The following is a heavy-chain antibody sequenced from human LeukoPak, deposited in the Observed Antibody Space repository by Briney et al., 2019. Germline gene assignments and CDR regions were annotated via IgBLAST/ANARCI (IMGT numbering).Heavy chain of an antibody. CDR3: ATRGYSSSWYNFDY. CDR1: GFTFSSYA. D-gene: IGHD6-13*01. J-gene: IGHJ4*02. Sequence: GGSLRLSCAASGFTFSSYAMSWVRQAPGEGLEWVSAISGSGGSTYYADSVKGRFTISRDNSKNTLYLQMNSLRAEDTAVYYCATRGYSSSWYNFDYWGQGTLVTVSS. CDR2: ISGSGGST. V-gene: IGHV3-23*01.